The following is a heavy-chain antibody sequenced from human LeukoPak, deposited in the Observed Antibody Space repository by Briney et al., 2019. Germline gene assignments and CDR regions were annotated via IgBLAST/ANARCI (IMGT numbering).Heavy chain of an antibody. D-gene: IGHD2-2*01. CDR1: GYTLTELS. V-gene: IGHV1-24*01. J-gene: IGHJ6*02. Sequence: ASVKVSCKVSGYTLTELSMHWVRQAPGKGLEWMGGFDPEDGETIYAQKFQGRVTITEDTSTDTAYMELSSLRSEDTAVYYCATVGYCSSTSCSDYYGMDVWGQGTTVTVSS. CDR2: FDPEDGET. CDR3: ATVGYCSSTSCSDYYGMDV.